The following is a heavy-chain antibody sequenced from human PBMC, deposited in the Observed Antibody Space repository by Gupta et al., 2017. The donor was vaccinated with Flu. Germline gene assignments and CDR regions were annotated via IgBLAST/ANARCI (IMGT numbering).Heavy chain of an antibody. CDR3: AKGTDHLNYGDSPFDY. V-gene: IGHV3-64D*06. D-gene: IGHD4-17*01. CDR1: GFSFGSFA. J-gene: IGHJ4*02. Sequence: VLLVESGGDLVQSGGCLRLSCLASGFSFGSFATQQVRRAPGKGLEFVSGIFNNGESTHYADSVKGRFTISRDNSRNTVYLQMSSLRLEDTAVYYCAKGTDHLNYGDSPFDYWGPGTRVTVSS. CDR2: IFNNGEST.